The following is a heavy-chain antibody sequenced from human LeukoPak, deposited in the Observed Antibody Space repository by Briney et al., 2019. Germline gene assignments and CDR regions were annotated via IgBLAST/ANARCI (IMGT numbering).Heavy chain of an antibody. Sequence: SQTLSLTCTVSGGSISSGSYYWSWIRQPAGKGLEWIGRIYTSGSTNYNPSLKSRFTIPVDTSKNQFSLKLSSVTAADPAVYYCARDEPDYYDSSGYEPNDAFDIWGQGTMVTVSS. CDR3: ARDEPDYYDSSGYEPNDAFDI. CDR2: IYTSGST. D-gene: IGHD3-22*01. J-gene: IGHJ3*02. CDR1: GGSISSGSYY. V-gene: IGHV4-61*02.